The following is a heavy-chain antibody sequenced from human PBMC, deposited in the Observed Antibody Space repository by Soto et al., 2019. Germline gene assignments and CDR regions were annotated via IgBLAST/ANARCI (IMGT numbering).Heavy chain of an antibody. CDR2: MNPNSGNT. V-gene: IGHV1-8*01. CDR1: GYTFTSYD. Sequence: QVQLVQSGAEVKKPGASVKVSCKASGYTFTSYDINWVRQATGQGLEWMGWMNPNSGNTGYAQKFQGRVTMTRNTXXSXAXXELSSLRSEDTAVYYCARRVCGGDCYSSSFNWFDPWGQGTLVTVSS. J-gene: IGHJ5*02. D-gene: IGHD2-21*02. CDR3: ARRVCGGDCYSSSFNWFDP.